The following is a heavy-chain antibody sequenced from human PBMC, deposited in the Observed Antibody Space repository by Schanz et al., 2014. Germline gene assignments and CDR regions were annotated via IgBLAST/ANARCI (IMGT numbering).Heavy chain of an antibody. CDR3: AKDFFIGVARGVIISHDAIDI. CDR1: GFTVRTFA. J-gene: IGHJ3*02. D-gene: IGHD3-10*01. CDR2: TYSGGST. V-gene: IGHV3-66*01. Sequence: EVQLVESGGGMVQPGGSLRLSCAASGFTVRTFAMDWVRQAAGKGLEWVSITYSGGSTYYADSVKGRFTISRDNSNNTVFLQMNSLRAEDTAVYYCAKDFFIGVARGVIISHDAIDIWGQGTKVTVSS.